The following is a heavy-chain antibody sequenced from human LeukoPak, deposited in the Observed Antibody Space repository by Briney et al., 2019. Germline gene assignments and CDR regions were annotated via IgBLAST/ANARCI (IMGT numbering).Heavy chain of an antibody. Sequence: ASVKVSCTASGYTFTSYGISWVRQAPGQGLEWMGWISAYNGNTNYAQKFQGRVTMTTDSSTSTVYMDLRTLTSDDTAVYYCARDRGYSGYASSGYWGPKSLVTVSS. CDR1: GYTFTSYG. CDR2: ISAYNGNT. CDR3: ARDRGYSGYASSGY. J-gene: IGHJ4*02. D-gene: IGHD5-12*01. V-gene: IGHV1-18*01.